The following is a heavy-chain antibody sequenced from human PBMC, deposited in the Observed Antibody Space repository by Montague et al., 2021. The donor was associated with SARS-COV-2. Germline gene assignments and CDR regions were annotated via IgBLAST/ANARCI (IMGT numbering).Heavy chain of an antibody. D-gene: IGHD3-22*01. J-gene: IGHJ3*01. V-gene: IGHV4-39*02. CDR3: ARLRRYFDSSGSPSAFDF. CDR1: GGSITNSIGY. Sequence: SETLSLTCTVSGGSITNSIGYLAWIRHPPGKGLEWMGSIHYTGNTYYXPPLKSLVTISVVTSKNHFTLMLRSVTAAETAVYYCARLRRYFDSSGSPSAFDFWGQGTQVTVSS. CDR2: IHYTGNT.